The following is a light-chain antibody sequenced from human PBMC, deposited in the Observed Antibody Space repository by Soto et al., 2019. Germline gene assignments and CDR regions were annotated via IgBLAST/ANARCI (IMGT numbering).Light chain of an antibody. CDR1: QGIRNY. CDR2: GAY. Sequence: DIQMTQSPSAMSASVGDRVTITCRASQGIRNYLAWFQQKPGKVPKRLIYGAYSLQSGVPSRFNGRGSGTEFTLTISSLQPEDCATYYCLQHKSYPLTFGGGTKVEIK. CDR3: LQHKSYPLT. J-gene: IGKJ4*01. V-gene: IGKV1-17*03.